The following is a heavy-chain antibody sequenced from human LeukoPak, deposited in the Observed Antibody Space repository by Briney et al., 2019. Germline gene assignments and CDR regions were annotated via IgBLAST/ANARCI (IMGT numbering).Heavy chain of an antibody. V-gene: IGHV3-23*01. CDR2: ISGSGGST. Sequence: TGGSLRLSCAASGFTFSSYAMSWVRQAPGKGLEWVSAISGSGGSTYYADSVKGRFTISRDNSKNTLYPQMNSLRAEDTAVYYCAKDRDFLRFLEWFHDYYGMDVWGQGTTVTVSS. CDR3: AKDRDFLRFLEWFHDYYGMDV. J-gene: IGHJ6*02. D-gene: IGHD3-3*01. CDR1: GFTFSSYA.